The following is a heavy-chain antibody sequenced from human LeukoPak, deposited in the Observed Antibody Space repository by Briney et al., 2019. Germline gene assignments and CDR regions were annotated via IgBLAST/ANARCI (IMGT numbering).Heavy chain of an antibody. D-gene: IGHD1-26*01. J-gene: IGHJ4*02. V-gene: IGHV3-20*04. Sequence: PGGSLRLSCAASGFTFDDYGMSWVRQVPGKGLEWVSGINWNGGSTGNADSVKGRFTISRDNAKNSLYLQMNSLRAEDTALYYCARELGVYVGATPFDYWGQGTLVTVSS. CDR2: INWNGGST. CDR1: GFTFDDYG. CDR3: ARELGVYVGATPFDY.